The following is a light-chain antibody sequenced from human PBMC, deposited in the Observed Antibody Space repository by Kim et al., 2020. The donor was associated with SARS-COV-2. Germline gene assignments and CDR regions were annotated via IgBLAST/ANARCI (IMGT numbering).Light chain of an antibody. J-gene: IGKJ5*01. CDR1: QSVSSN. Sequence: SPGESADLSCRASQSVSSNLAWYQQKPGQAPRLLIYGASTRATGIPARFSGSGSGTEFTLNISSRKSEDFAVYYCQQYNNWPPITFGQGTRLEIK. CDR3: QQYNNWPPIT. V-gene: IGKV3-15*01. CDR2: GAS.